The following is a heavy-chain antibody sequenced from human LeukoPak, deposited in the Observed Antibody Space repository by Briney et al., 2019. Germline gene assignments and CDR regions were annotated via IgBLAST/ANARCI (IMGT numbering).Heavy chain of an antibody. CDR1: GLTFSDAW. J-gene: IGHJ5*02. V-gene: IGHV3-15*01. CDR2: IKSKTDGGPT. D-gene: IGHD4-23*01. CDR3: STTAYGGNSGLFVS. Sequence: GGSLRLSCAASGLTFSDAWMSWVREGPGQGLEWVCRIKSKTDGGPTDYAASVKGRFTISRDDAKNRLHLQMNSLKTEDTAVYYCSTTAYGGNSGLFVSWGQGTLVTVSS.